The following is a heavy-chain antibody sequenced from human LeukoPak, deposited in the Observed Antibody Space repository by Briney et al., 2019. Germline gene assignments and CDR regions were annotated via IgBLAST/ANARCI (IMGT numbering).Heavy chain of an antibody. V-gene: IGHV4-61*01. Sequence: SETLSLTYTVSGGSVSSGSYYWSWIRQPPGKGLEWIGYIYYSGSTNYNPSLKSRVTISVDTSKNQFSLKLSSVTAADTAVYYCARAEWLEPTRYWGQGTLVTVSS. J-gene: IGHJ4*02. CDR1: GGSVSSGSYY. CDR3: ARAEWLEPTRY. CDR2: IYYSGST. D-gene: IGHD1-1*01.